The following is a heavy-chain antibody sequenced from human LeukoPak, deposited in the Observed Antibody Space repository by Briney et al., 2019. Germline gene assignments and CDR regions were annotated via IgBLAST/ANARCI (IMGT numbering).Heavy chain of an antibody. Sequence: PGGSLRLSCAASGFAFSNYWTHWVRQTPGKGLVWVSRINSDGSSTSYADSVKGRFTISRDNAKNTLYLQMNSLRAEDTAVYYCARDLWPGIVPAPWGQGTLVTVSS. D-gene: IGHD2-2*01. J-gene: IGHJ5*02. CDR2: INSDGSST. V-gene: IGHV3-74*01. CDR1: GFAFSNYW. CDR3: ARDLWPGIVPAP.